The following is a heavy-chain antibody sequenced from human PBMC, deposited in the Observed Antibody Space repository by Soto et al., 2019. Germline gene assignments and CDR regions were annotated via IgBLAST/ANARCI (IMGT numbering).Heavy chain of an antibody. J-gene: IGHJ6*02. CDR1: GGSFSGYY. CDR2: INHSGST. D-gene: IGHD3-9*01. CDR3: ARAPYYDILTGYRPPLYYYYGMDV. V-gene: IGHV4-34*01. Sequence: SETLSLTCAVYGGSFSGYYWSWIRQPPGKGLEWIGEINHSGSTNYNPSLKSRVTISVDTSKNQFSLKLSSATAADTAVYYCARAPYYDILTGYRPPLYYYYGMDVWGQGTTVTVSS.